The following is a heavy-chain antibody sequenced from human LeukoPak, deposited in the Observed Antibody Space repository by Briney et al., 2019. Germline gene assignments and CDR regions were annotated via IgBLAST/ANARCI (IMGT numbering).Heavy chain of an antibody. CDR1: GFTFNDYA. J-gene: IGHJ4*02. Sequence: PGGSLRLSCAASGFTFNDYAMHWVRQAPGKGLEWVSGISWNSGSIGYADSVKGRFTISRDNAKNSLFLQMNSLRAEDMALYYCAKGTIFGVVHFDYWGQGTLVTVSS. V-gene: IGHV3-9*03. CDR2: ISWNSGSI. CDR3: AKGTIFGVVHFDY. D-gene: IGHD3-3*01.